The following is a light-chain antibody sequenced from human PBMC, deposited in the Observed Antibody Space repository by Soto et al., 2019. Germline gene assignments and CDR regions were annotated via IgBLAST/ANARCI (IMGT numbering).Light chain of an antibody. CDR3: GAWDIRLNVSL. J-gene: IGLJ1*01. V-gene: IGLV1-51*01. CDR1: NPNIGNYY. Sequence: QSVLTQPPSVSAAPGQKITISCSGTNPNIGNYYVSWYHQLPGTAPKRLIYDNDKLPSGIPDRFSCSKSVTSATPAITGLQAGDGGDDSCGAWDIRLNVSLFGGGSKVTV. CDR2: DND.